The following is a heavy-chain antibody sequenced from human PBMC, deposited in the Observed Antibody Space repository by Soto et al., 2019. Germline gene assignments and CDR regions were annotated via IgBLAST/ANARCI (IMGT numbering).Heavy chain of an antibody. V-gene: IGHV4-34*01. CDR2: INHSGST. D-gene: IGHD2-2*01. CDR1: GGSFSGYY. Sequence: SETLSLTCAVYGGSFSGYYWSWIRQPPGKGLEWIGEINHSGSTNYNPSLKSRVTISVDTSKNQFSLKLSSVTAADTAVYYCARATDCSSTSCYQDYYYYGMDVWGQGTTVTVSS. J-gene: IGHJ6*02. CDR3: ARATDCSSTSCYQDYYYYGMDV.